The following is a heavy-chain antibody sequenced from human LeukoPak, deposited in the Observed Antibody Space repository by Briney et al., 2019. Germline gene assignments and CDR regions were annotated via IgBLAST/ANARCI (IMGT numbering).Heavy chain of an antibody. CDR1: GFTFSSYS. Sequence: GGSLRLSCAASGFTFSSYSMTWVRQALGKGLEWVSVITGGGGGTYYADSVKGRFTISRDNSKNTLYLQMNSLRAEDTALYYCAKGGVRSTPLDYWGQGTLVTVSS. J-gene: IGHJ4*02. D-gene: IGHD3-10*01. CDR3: AKGGVRSTPLDY. CDR2: ITGGGGGT. V-gene: IGHV3-23*01.